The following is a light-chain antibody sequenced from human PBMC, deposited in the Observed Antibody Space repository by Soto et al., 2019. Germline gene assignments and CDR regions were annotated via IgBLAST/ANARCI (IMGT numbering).Light chain of an antibody. CDR2: GAS. J-gene: IGKJ4*01. Sequence: LTQSPGTLSLSQGERATLSCRASQSLSSSYLAWYQQKPGQAPRLLIYGASSRATAIPDRFSGSGSGTDFTLTINRLEPEDFAVYYCQHFGSSLTFGGGSMV. V-gene: IGKV3-20*01. CDR1: QSLSSSY. CDR3: QHFGSSLT.